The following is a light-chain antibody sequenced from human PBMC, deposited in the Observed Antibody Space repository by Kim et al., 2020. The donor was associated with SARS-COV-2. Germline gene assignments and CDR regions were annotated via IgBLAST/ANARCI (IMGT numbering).Light chain of an antibody. CDR3: CSYTGDYTLGV. J-gene: IGLJ3*02. CDR1: SSDVGGYDF. Sequence: QSALTQPRSVSGSLGQSATISCTGTSSDVGGYDFVSWYQHHPGRAPKLIIFDVTKRPSWVPDRFSGSKPGNTASLAISGLLSEDEADYYCCSYTGDYTLGVFGGGTQLTVL. CDR2: DVT. V-gene: IGLV2-11*01.